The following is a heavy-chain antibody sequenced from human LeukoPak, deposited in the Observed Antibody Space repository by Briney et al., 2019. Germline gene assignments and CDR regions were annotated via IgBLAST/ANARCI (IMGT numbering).Heavy chain of an antibody. D-gene: IGHD3-10*01. V-gene: IGHV4-59*08. J-gene: IGHJ4*02. CDR2: IYYSGST. CDR3: ARVRATKGYYIDY. Sequence: SETLSLTCTVSGGSISSYYWSWIRQPPGKGLEWIGYIYYSGSTNYNPSLKSRVTISVDTSKNQFSLKLSSVTAADTAVYYCARVRATKGYYIDYWGQGTLVTVSS. CDR1: GGSISSYY.